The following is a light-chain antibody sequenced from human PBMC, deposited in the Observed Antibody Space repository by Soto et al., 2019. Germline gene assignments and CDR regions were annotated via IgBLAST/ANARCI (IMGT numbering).Light chain of an antibody. CDR2: SNN. CDR3: AVWDDSLIAFGV. J-gene: IGLJ3*02. Sequence: QSVLTQPPSASGAPGQRVTISCSGSNSNIGSNSVNWYQQLPGTAPKLLIYSNNQRPSGVPDRFSGSKSGTSASLAISGLQSEDEADYYCAVWDDSLIAFGVFGGGTKLTVL. CDR1: NSNIGSNS. V-gene: IGLV1-44*01.